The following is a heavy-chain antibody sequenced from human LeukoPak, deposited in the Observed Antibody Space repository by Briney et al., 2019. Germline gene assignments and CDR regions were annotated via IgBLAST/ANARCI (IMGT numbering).Heavy chain of an antibody. J-gene: IGHJ4*02. V-gene: IGHV3-30*02. Sequence: GGSLRLSCAASGFTFSSYGMHWVRQAPGKGLEWVAFIRYDGSNKYCADSVKGRFTISRDNSKNTLYLQMNSLRAEDTAVCYCAKDQEYQLPYYFDYWGQGTLVTVSS. CDR3: AKDQEYQLPYYFDY. D-gene: IGHD2-2*01. CDR2: IRYDGSNK. CDR1: GFTFSSYG.